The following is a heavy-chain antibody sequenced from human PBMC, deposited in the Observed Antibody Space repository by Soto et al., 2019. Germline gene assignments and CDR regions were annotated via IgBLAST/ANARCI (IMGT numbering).Heavy chain of an antibody. V-gene: IGHV3-30*03. J-gene: IGHJ4*02. CDR1: GFAFDHYG. CDR2: ISYDGTRK. Sequence: GGSLRLSCAASGFAFDHYGMHWVRQAPGKGLEWVTFISYDGTRKYYADSVKGRFTISRDNSENTIYLQINSLRTEDTAVYYCARDHLQGGSPSYYFDYWGQGTLVTVSS. D-gene: IGHD1-26*01. CDR3: ARDHLQGGSPSYYFDY.